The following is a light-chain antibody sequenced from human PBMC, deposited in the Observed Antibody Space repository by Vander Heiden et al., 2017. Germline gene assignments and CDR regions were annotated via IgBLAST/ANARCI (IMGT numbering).Light chain of an antibody. CDR1: ALSKQY. CDR2: KDS. V-gene: IGLV3-25*03. J-gene: IGLJ3*02. CDR3: QSADTSGSFRM. Sequence: SSELTQPPSVSVSPGQTARITCSGDALSKQYAYWYQPKPGQAPLLLIYKDSERPSGIPERFSGSNSGTTVTLTISGVQAEDEADYYCQSADTSGSFRMFGGGTKLT.